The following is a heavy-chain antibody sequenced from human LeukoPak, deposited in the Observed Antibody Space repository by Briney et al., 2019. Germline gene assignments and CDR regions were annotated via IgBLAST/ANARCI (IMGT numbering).Heavy chain of an antibody. Sequence: GGSLTLSCAVSGFTIIRNDISWVRHAPGKGLEWVSVLYSDGNTKYADSVQGRFTVSRDNSKNTLYLEMNSLSPDDTAVYYCARGVEPLAANTLAYWGQGTLVTVSS. J-gene: IGHJ4*02. D-gene: IGHD1-14*01. CDR2: LYSDGNT. CDR1: GFTIIRND. CDR3: ARGVEPLAANTLAY. V-gene: IGHV3-53*01.